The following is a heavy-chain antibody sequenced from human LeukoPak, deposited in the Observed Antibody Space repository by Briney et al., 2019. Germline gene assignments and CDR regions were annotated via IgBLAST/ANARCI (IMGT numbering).Heavy chain of an antibody. D-gene: IGHD3-10*01. CDR2: IYYSGST. J-gene: IGHJ5*02. Sequence: SETLSLTCAVYGGSFSGYYWSWIRQPPGKGLEWIGYIYYSGSTNYNPSLKSRISISVDTSKNQFSLKLSSVTAADTAIYYCARGGYYGSGNDFRFDPWGQGTLVTVSS. V-gene: IGHV4-59*01. CDR1: GGSFSGYY. CDR3: ARGGYYGSGNDFRFDP.